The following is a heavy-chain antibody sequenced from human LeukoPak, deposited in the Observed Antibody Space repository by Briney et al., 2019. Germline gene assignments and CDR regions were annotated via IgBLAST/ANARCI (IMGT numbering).Heavy chain of an antibody. CDR2: IKQDGSDQ. J-gene: IGHJ4*02. Sequence: QTGGSLRLSCAASEFSFSLYWMSWVRQAPGKGLEWVASIKQDGSDQYYVDSVKGRFTIPRDNAENFLYLQMNSLRADDTAVYYCARTRYSSTWFLFDFWGQGDLVTVSS. CDR1: EFSFSLYW. CDR3: ARTRYSSTWFLFDF. D-gene: IGHD6-13*01. V-gene: IGHV3-7*01.